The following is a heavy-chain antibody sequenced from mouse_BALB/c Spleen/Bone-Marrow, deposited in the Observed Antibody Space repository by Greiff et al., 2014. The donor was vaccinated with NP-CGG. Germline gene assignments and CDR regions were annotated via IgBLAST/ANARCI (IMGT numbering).Heavy chain of an antibody. CDR1: GYSFTDYF. V-gene: IGHV1-37*01. CDR3: GSYGIAY. D-gene: IGHD2-1*01. CDR2: INPYNGDT. Sequence: EVQLQQSGPELVKPGASVKISCKASGYSFTDYFMNWVKQSHGKSLEWIGRINPYNGDTFYNQKFKGKATLTVDKSSSTAHMELLSLTSEDSAVYYCGSYGIAYWGQGTLVTVSA. J-gene: IGHJ3*01.